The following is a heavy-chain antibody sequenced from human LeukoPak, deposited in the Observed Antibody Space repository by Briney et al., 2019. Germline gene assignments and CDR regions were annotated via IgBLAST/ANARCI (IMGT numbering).Heavy chain of an antibody. CDR1: RFTFSACG. D-gene: IGHD2-2*01. CDR3: ARYCSSTTSYYYYGMDV. J-gene: IGHJ6*02. CDR2: ISSSSSYI. Sequence: PGGSLRLSCAASRFTFSACGMHWVRQAPGEGLEWVSSISSSSSYIYYADSVKGRFTISRDNAKNSLYLQMNSLRAEDTAVYYCARYCSSTTSYYYYGMDVWGQGTTVTVSS. V-gene: IGHV3-21*01.